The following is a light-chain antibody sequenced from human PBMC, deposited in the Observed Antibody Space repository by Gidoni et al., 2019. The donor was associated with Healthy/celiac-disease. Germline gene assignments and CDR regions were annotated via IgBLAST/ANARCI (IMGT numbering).Light chain of an antibody. V-gene: IGLV1-44*01. CDR3: AAWDDSLNGVV. CDR1: SSNIGSNT. Sequence: QSVLTQPPSASRTLGQKVTTSCSGSSSNIGSNTVNWYQQLPGTAPKLLIYSNNQRPAWCPDRFSGSKSGTSAALAISGLQSEDEADYYCAAWDDSLNGVVFGGGTKLTVL. J-gene: IGLJ2*01. CDR2: SNN.